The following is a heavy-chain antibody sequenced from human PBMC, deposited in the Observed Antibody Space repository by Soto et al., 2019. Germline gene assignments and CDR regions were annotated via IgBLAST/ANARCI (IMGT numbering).Heavy chain of an antibody. CDR3: ARSDSEYYGLDV. V-gene: IGHV1-46*01. CDR1: GYTFTTYY. CDR2: INTSSGNT. Sequence: QVQVVQSGAEVKRPGASVKVSCKASGYTFTTYYIHCVRQAPGQGLEWMGIINTSSGNTIYAQKFHGRVTLSRDTSTSTVYMDLSSLRSEDTAVYYCARSDSEYYGLDVWGQGTTVTVSS. J-gene: IGHJ6*02.